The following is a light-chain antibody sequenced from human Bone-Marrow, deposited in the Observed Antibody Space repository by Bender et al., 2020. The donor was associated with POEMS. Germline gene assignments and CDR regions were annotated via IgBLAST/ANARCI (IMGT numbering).Light chain of an antibody. CDR1: SSKFGSYP. CDR3: ATWDDSLTGWV. CDR2: NNS. J-gene: IGLJ3*02. Sequence: QSVLTQPPSASGTPGQRVTISCSGSSSKFGSYPVNWYQQLPGAAPKLVIFNNSQRPSGVPERFSGSNSSTSASLAISGLLSDDEADFYCATWDDSLTGWVFGGGNKLPVL. V-gene: IGLV1-44*01.